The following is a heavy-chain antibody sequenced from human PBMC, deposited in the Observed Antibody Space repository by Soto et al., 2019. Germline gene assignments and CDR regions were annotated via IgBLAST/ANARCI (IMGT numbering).Heavy chain of an antibody. J-gene: IGHJ4*02. CDR3: ARDSLFLDY. Sequence: PFDSPALTSTACGGIMSSSYWSWIRQPPGKGLEWIGYIYYSGSTNYNPSLKSRVTISVDTSKNQFSLKLSSVTAADTSVYYCARDSLFLDYWGQGTLVTGYS. CDR2: IYYSGST. D-gene: IGHD2-21*01. CDR1: GGIMSSSY. V-gene: IGHV4-59*01.